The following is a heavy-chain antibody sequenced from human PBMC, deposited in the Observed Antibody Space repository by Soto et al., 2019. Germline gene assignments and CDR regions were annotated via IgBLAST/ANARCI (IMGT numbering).Heavy chain of an antibody. Sequence: SVKVSCKASGYTFTGYYMHWVRQAPGQGLEWMGWINPNSGGTNYAQKFQGWVTMTRDTSISTAYMELSRLRSDDTAVYYCAIARGAAGHYYYGMXVWGQATTVTVYS. CDR2: INPNSGGT. V-gene: IGHV1-2*04. D-gene: IGHD6-13*01. CDR3: AIARGAAGHYYYGMXV. J-gene: IGHJ6*02. CDR1: GYTFTGYY.